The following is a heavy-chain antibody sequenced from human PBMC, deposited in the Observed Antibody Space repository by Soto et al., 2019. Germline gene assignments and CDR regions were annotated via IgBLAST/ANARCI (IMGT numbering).Heavy chain of an antibody. CDR3: AAGVTTFDY. CDR2: LDYEERGR. Sequence: ASVKVSCNVSGNTLSGLPMHCVRQAPGQAPEWMGSLDYEERGRNFAHRFQGRVTVTEDTSTDTAYMDLISLKSHDTAVYYCAAGVTTFDYWRQGTLVTVSS. CDR1: GNTLSGLP. J-gene: IGHJ4*02. V-gene: IGHV1-24*01. D-gene: IGHD4-17*01.